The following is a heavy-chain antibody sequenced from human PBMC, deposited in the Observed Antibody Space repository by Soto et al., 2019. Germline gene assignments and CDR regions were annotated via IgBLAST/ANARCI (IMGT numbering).Heavy chain of an antibody. CDR1: GYTFTSYY. D-gene: IGHD3-22*01. Sequence: QVQLVQSGAEVKKPGASVKVSCKASGYTFTSYYMHWVRQAPGQGLEWMGIMNPSGGSTSYTQEIQGSVTITSDTSTSTAYMELSSLRSEDTAVYYCAREGDYYASSGGDYFDYWGQGTLVTVSS. J-gene: IGHJ4*02. CDR2: MNPSGGST. CDR3: AREGDYYASSGGDYFDY. V-gene: IGHV1-46*01.